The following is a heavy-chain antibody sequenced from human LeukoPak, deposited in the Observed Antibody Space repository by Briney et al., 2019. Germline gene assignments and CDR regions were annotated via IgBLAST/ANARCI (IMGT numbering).Heavy chain of an antibody. D-gene: IGHD3-22*01. Sequence: GASLKISCKGSGYSFTSYWICWVRQLPGKGLEWMGIIYPGDSDTRYSPSFQSQVTISADTSISPAYLKWSTLKASDTAMYYCARGGDIYYDRGPNFDYWGQGTLVTVSS. CDR3: ARGGDIYYDRGPNFDY. CDR2: IYPGDSDT. J-gene: IGHJ4*02. CDR1: GYSFTSYW. V-gene: IGHV5-51*01.